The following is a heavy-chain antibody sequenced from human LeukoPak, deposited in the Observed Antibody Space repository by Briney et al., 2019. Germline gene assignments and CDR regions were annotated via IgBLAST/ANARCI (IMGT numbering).Heavy chain of an antibody. V-gene: IGHV4-38-2*02. CDR2: IYHSGST. D-gene: IGHD4-17*01. J-gene: IGHJ6*03. CDR3: ASYGEYGYMDV. Sequence: SKTLSLTCTVSAYSISSGYYWGWIRQPPGKGLEWIGSIYHSGSTYHNPSLKSRVTISVDTSKNQFSLRLRSVTAADTAVYYCASYGEYGYMDVWGKGTTVTVSS. CDR1: AYSISSGYY.